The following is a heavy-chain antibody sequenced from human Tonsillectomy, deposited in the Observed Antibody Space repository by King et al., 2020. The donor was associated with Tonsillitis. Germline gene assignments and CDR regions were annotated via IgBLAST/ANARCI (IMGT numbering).Heavy chain of an antibody. CDR1: GFTFSTYG. D-gene: IGHD1-26*01. CDR2: INNIGDNT. J-gene: IGHJ2*01. CDR3: ARRSASESNGWYFDL. Sequence: VQLVESGEGLVQPGGSLRLSCAASGFTFSTYGMHWVRQAPGRGLEYVSAINNIGDNTFYADSVKGRFTISRDNSKNTLYLQMGSLRPEDMAVYYCARRSASESNGWYFDLWGRGALVTVSS. V-gene: IGHV3-64*02.